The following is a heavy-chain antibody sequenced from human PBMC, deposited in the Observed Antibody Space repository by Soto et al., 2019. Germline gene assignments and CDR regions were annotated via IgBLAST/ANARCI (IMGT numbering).Heavy chain of an antibody. D-gene: IGHD3-10*01. CDR1: GFTFSSYS. Sequence: EVQLLESGGGLVQPGGSLRLSCAASGFTFSSYSMSWVRQAPGKGLEWVSGFRSGGDDETTYYADAVRGRFTISRDNSKNTLVLQMNSLRAEDTAIYYCAKKVNSGSGSQFFDYWGQGTLVTVSS. J-gene: IGHJ4*02. CDR2: FRSGGDDETT. CDR3: AKKVNSGSGSQFFDY. V-gene: IGHV3-23*01.